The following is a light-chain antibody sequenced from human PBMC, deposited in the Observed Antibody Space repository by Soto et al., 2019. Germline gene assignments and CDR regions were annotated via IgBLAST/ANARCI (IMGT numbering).Light chain of an antibody. CDR2: SHN. CDR3: AAWDDSLNGYV. CDR1: SSNIGSNT. J-gene: IGLJ1*01. V-gene: IGLV1-44*01. Sequence: QSVLTQPPSASGTPGQRVTISCSGSSSNIGSNTVNWYQQLPGTAPKLLIYSHNQRPSGVPDRFSGPQSGTSASLAISGLQSEDEADYYCAAWDDSLNGYVFGTGTKVTVL.